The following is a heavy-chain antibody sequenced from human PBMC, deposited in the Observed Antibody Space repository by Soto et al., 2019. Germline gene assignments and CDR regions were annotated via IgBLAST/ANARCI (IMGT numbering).Heavy chain of an antibody. D-gene: IGHD3-3*01. CDR3: ARDFDWYLDA. J-gene: IGHJ2*01. Sequence: VESGGGVFQSGGSLRLSCAASGFTASNFWMHWVRQAPGAGLVWVARINGDGSSRTYADSLKGRVTISRDNAKNMVFLDVKSLRGEDTALYYCARDFDWYLDAWGSGTLVTV. CDR2: INGDGSSR. CDR1: GFTASNFW. V-gene: IGHV3-74*03.